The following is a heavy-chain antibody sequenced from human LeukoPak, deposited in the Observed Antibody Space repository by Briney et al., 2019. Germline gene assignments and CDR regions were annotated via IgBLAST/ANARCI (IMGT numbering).Heavy chain of an antibody. Sequence: KPGESLKISCKGSGYSFTTCWIGWVRQMPGKGLEWVGIIYPGDSETSYSPSFQGQVTISADKSITTGYLQWSSLKASDTAMYYCGRSPRDGYHDAFDIWGQGKWSPSLQ. CDR3: GRSPRDGYHDAFDI. CDR2: IYPGDSET. V-gene: IGHV5-51*01. D-gene: IGHD5-24*01. J-gene: IGHJ3*02. CDR1: GYSFTTCW.